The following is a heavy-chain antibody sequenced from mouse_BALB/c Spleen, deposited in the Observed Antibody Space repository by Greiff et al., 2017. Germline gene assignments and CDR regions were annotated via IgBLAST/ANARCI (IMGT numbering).Heavy chain of an antibody. V-gene: IGHV5-12-2*01. Sequence: VQLVESGGGLVKPGGSLKLSCAASGFTFSSYTMSWVRQTPEKRLEWVAYISNGGGSTYYPDTVKGRFTISRDNAKNTLYLQMSSLKSEDTAMYYCARYGNPYYFDYWGQGTTLTVSS. J-gene: IGHJ2*01. D-gene: IGHD2-10*02. CDR2: ISNGGGST. CDR1: GFTFSSYT. CDR3: ARYGNPYYFDY.